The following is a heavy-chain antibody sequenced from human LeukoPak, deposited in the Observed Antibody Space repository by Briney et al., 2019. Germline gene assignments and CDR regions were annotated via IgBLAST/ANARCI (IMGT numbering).Heavy chain of an antibody. J-gene: IGHJ6*02. V-gene: IGHV4-31*03. D-gene: IGHD5-18*01. CDR2: IYYSGST. Sequence: SQTLSLTCTVSGGSISSGGYYWSWIRQHPGKGLEWIGYIYYSGSTYYNPSLKSRVTIPVDTSKNQFSLKLSSVTAADTAVYYCARGRGYSYGSRMDVWGQGTTVTVSS. CDR3: ARGRGYSYGSRMDV. CDR1: GGSISSGGYY.